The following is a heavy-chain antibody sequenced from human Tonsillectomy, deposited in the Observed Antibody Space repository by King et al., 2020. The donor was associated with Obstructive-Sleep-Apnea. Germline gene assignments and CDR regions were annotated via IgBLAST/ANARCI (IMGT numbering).Heavy chain of an antibody. CDR2: ISAYNGNT. J-gene: IGHJ6*02. V-gene: IGHV1-18*04. Sequence: VQLVESGAEVKKPGDSVKVSCKASGYTFTSYGISWVRQAPGQGLEWMGWISAYNGNTNYAQKLQGRVTMTTDTSTSTAYMELRSLRSDDTAVYYCARDRRPWGSGTLLYGMDVWGQGTTVTVSS. CDR3: ARDRRPWGSGTLLYGMDV. CDR1: GYTFTSYG. D-gene: IGHD3-16*01.